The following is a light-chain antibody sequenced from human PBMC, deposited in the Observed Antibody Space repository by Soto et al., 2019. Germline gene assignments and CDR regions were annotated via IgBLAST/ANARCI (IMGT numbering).Light chain of an antibody. J-gene: IGLJ2*01. V-gene: IGLV2-11*01. CDR3: SSYAGSLYVV. CDR1: SSDVGAYNY. CDR2: DVS. Sequence: QSALTQPRSVSGSPGQSVVISCTGTSSDVGAYNYVSWYQQHPGKAPKIMIYDVSRRPSGVPDRFSGSKSGNTASLSISGLQGEDEADYYCSSYAGSLYVVFGGGTKLTVL.